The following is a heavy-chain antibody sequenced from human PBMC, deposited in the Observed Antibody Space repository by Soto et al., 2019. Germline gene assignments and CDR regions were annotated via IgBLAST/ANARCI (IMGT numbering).Heavy chain of an antibody. CDR3: ARGPPGYDFWGHYYYGMDV. J-gene: IGHJ6*02. CDR1: GGSFSGYY. D-gene: IGHD5-12*01. V-gene: IGHV4-34*01. Sequence: NPSETLSLTCAVYGGSFSGYYWSWIRQPPGKGLEWIGEINHSGSTNYSPSLKSRVTVSMDTSKNHFSLNLSSVTAADTAVYYCARGPPGYDFWGHYYYGMDVWGQGTTVTVSS. CDR2: INHSGST.